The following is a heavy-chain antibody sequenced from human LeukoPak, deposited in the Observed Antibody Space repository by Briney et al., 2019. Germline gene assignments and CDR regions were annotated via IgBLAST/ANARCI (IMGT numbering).Heavy chain of an antibody. J-gene: IGHJ4*02. CDR3: ARDLTVNTKRARTLPGY. Sequence: PGGSLRLSCAASGFTFSSYAMHWVRQAPGKGLEWVAVISYDGSNKYYADSVKGRFTISRDNSKNTLYLQMNSLRAEDTAVYYCARDLTVNTKRARTLPGYWGQGTLVTVPS. D-gene: IGHD4-17*01. CDR1: GFTFSSYA. CDR2: ISYDGSNK. V-gene: IGHV3-30*04.